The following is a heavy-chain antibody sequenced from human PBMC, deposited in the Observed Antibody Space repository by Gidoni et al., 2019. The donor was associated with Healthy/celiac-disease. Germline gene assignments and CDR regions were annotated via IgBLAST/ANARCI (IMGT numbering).Heavy chain of an antibody. Sequence: EVQLVESGGGLVQPGGSLKLSCAASGFTFSGAAMHWVRQASGKGLEWVGRIRSKANSYATAYAASVKGRFTISRDDSKNTAYLQMNSLKTEDTAVYYCTRRYNWNDRTYYGMDVWGQGTTVTVSS. CDR1: GFTFSGAA. CDR3: TRRYNWNDRTYYGMDV. V-gene: IGHV3-73*02. D-gene: IGHD1-20*01. CDR2: IRSKANSYAT. J-gene: IGHJ6*02.